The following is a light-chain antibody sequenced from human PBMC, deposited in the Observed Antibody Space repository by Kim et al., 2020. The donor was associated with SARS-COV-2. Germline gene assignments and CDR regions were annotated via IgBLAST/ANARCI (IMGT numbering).Light chain of an antibody. CDR2: VAS. Sequence: ASVGDRVRITRRASQSVSRYLNWYQKKAGKAPELLLYVASNLQSGVPSRFSGSASGRDFTLTISSLQPEDFATYYCQQSYSTPWTFGQGTKVDIK. CDR3: QQSYSTPWT. V-gene: IGKV1-39*01. J-gene: IGKJ1*01. CDR1: QSVSRY.